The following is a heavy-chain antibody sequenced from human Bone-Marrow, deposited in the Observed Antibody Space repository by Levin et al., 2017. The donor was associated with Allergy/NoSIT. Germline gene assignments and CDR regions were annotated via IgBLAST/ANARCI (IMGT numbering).Heavy chain of an antibody. D-gene: IGHD2-15*01. CDR1: GFSLSTYD. V-gene: IGHV3-13*01. CDR2: TGTTHDA. CDR3: ARWKAYSTNGFDV. J-gene: IGHJ3*01. Sequence: GGSLRLSCAASGFSLSTYDIHWVRQVIGKRPEWVSVTGTTHDAYYADSVQGRFTISRESAENSVYLQMNSLRDGDTAMYYCARWKAYSTNGFDVWGQGTMVTVSS.